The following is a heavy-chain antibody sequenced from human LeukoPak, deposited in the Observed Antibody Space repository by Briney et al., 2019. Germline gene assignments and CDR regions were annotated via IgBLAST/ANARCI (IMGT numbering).Heavy chain of an antibody. CDR3: ARYKRSDTRITVVRGVTHNWFDP. D-gene: IGHD3-10*01. Sequence: SETLSLTCAVYGGSFSGYYWSWIRQPPGKGLEWIGEINHSGSTNYNPSLKSRVTISVDTSKNQFSLKLSSVTAADTAVYYCARYKRSDTRITVVRGVTHNWFDPWGQGTLVTVSS. CDR2: INHSGST. J-gene: IGHJ5*02. CDR1: GGSFSGYY. V-gene: IGHV4-34*01.